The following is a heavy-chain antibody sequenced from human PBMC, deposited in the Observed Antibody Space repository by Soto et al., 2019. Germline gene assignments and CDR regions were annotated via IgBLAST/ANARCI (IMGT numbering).Heavy chain of an antibody. D-gene: IGHD2-8*01. Sequence: EVQLLESGGGLVQPGGSLRLSCAASGFTFSSYAMSWVRQAPGKGLEWVSAISGSGGSTYYADSVKGRFTISRDNSKNTLYLQRNSRRAEDTAVYYCAKVNCTNGVCYHGGHYYYYGMDVWGQGTTVTVSS. J-gene: IGHJ6*02. CDR1: GFTFSSYA. CDR2: ISGSGGST. V-gene: IGHV3-23*01. CDR3: AKVNCTNGVCYHGGHYYYYGMDV.